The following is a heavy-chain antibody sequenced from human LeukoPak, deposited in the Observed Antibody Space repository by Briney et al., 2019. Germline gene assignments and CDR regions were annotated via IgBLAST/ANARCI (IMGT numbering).Heavy chain of an antibody. V-gene: IGHV7-4-1*02. Sequence: ASVKVSCKASGYTFTRYAMNWVRQAPGQGLEWMGWIHTNTGNPTYAQGFRGRFVFSLDTSVSTAYLQISSLKAEDSAVYYCAVPNRVAREMPTIGNYYYGMDVWGQGTAVTVSS. CDR3: AVPNRVAREMPTIGNYYYGMDV. D-gene: IGHD5-24*01. J-gene: IGHJ6*02. CDR2: IHTNTGNP. CDR1: GYTFTRYA.